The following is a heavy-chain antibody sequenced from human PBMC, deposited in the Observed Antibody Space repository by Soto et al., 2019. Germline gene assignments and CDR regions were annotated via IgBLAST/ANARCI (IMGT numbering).Heavy chain of an antibody. V-gene: IGHV3-21*01. Sequence: KSGGSLRLSCAASGFTFMPYTMNWVRQAPGTGLEWVASISSSSSYIEYADSLKGRFTISRDNAKNSVHLQMRSLRAEDTAVYYCARGSFFYETSGYYPPDYWGQGTLVTVSS. CDR1: GFTFMPYT. CDR3: ARGSFFYETSGYYPPDY. CDR2: ISSSSSYI. D-gene: IGHD3-22*01. J-gene: IGHJ4*02.